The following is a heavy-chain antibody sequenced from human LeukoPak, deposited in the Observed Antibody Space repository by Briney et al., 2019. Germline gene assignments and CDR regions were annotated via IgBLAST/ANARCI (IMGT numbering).Heavy chain of an antibody. V-gene: IGHV4-4*07. Sequence: SETLSLTCTVSGGSISSYYWSWIRQPAGKGLEWIGRIYTSGSTNYNPSLKSRVTMSVDTSKNQFSLKLSSVTAADTAVYYCARDKAPTYYYDSSGYPLDAFDIWGQGTMVTVSS. CDR1: GGSISSYY. CDR2: IYTSGST. D-gene: IGHD3-22*01. J-gene: IGHJ3*02. CDR3: ARDKAPTYYYDSSGYPLDAFDI.